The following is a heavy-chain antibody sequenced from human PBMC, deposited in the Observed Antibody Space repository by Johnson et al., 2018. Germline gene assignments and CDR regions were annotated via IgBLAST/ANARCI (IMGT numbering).Heavy chain of an antibody. D-gene: IGHD2-15*01. Sequence: VQLVQSGGGLVQPGGSLRLSCTASGFTFSTNSMTWVRQAPGKGLQWVSAISGSGDGPSYADSVKGRFTIPRDNSKNTLYLQMNSLRAEDTALYYCAKAVVDRGLACWGQGTLVTVSS. J-gene: IGHJ4*02. CDR2: ISGSGDGP. CDR1: GFTFSTNS. V-gene: IGHV3-23*04. CDR3: AKAVVDRGLAC.